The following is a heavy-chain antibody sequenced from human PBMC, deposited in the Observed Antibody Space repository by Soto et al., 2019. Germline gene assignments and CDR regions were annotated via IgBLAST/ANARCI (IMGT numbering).Heavy chain of an antibody. CDR1: GGSISSSSYY. V-gene: IGHV4-39*01. D-gene: IGHD2-2*01. CDR3: ARLHGYCISTSCYGYYGMDV. J-gene: IGHJ6*02. CDR2: ISYSGST. Sequence: ETLSLTCTVSGGSISSSSYYWGWIRQPPGKGLEWIGSISYSGSTYYNPSLKSRVTMSVDTSKNQFSLKLSSVTAADTAVYYCARLHGYCISTSCYGYYGMDVWGQGTTVTVS.